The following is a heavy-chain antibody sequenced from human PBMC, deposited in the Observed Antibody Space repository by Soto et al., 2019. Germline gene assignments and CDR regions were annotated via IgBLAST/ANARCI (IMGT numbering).Heavy chain of an antibody. CDR3: ARDVGICFGELSTSANYYYGLDV. Sequence: QVQLQESGPGLVKPSQTLSLTCTVSGGSISSGGYYWTWIRQHPEKGLEWIGYIYYSGSTHYNPSLKSRATISADTSKNQFYLELNFVTGADTAVYYCARDVGICFGELSTSANYYYGLDVWGQGTTVTVSS. CDR1: GGSISSGGYY. V-gene: IGHV4-31*03. D-gene: IGHD3-10*01. J-gene: IGHJ6*02. CDR2: IYYSGST.